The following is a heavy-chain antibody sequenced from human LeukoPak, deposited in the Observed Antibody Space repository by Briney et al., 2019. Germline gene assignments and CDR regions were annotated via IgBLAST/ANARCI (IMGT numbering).Heavy chain of an antibody. Sequence: GASVTVSCKASGYTFTGYYMHWVRQVPGQALEGMGWINPNSGGTNYAQKFQGRVTMTRDTSITTAYMELSRLRSDDTAVYYRARGFSSWYLSPYYLEYCGQGTPVTVSS. D-gene: IGHD6-13*01. CDR3: ARGFSSWYLSPYYLEY. J-gene: IGHJ4*02. V-gene: IGHV1-2*02. CDR1: GYTFTGYY. CDR2: INPNSGGT.